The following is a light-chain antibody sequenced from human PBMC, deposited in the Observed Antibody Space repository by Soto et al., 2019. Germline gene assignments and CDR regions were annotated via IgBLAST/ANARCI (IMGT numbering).Light chain of an antibody. CDR1: QSVSSN. Sequence: DIVLTQSPATLSASPGKRATLSCRASQSVSSNLAWYQQKPGQAHSLLIYDTSTRATDIPARFSGSGSGTEFTLTISSLQSEDFAVYYCQHCNSWPHMLAFGGGTKVEI. V-gene: IGKV3-15*01. CDR2: DTS. CDR3: QHCNSWPHMLA. J-gene: IGKJ4*01.